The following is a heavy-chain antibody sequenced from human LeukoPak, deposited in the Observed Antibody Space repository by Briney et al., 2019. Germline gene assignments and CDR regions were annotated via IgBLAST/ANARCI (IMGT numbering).Heavy chain of an antibody. Sequence: GSLRLSCAASGFTFDDYTMHWVRQAPGRGLEWVSLISWDGGSTYYADSVKGRFTISRDNSKNSLYLQMNSLRTEDTALYYCAKDGGMATITGFFDYRGQGTLVTVSS. D-gene: IGHD5-24*01. CDR1: GFTFDDYT. V-gene: IGHV3-43*01. J-gene: IGHJ4*02. CDR3: AKDGGMATITGFFDY. CDR2: ISWDGGST.